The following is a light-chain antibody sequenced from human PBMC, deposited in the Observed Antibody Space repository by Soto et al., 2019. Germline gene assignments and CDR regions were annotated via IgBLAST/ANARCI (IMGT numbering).Light chain of an antibody. CDR3: QQYNSWPPIT. V-gene: IGKV3-15*01. CDR1: QSVAGN. CDR2: DAS. Sequence: EIVLTQSPGTLSLSPGERATLSCRAIQSVAGNYLAWYRQKPGQAPRLLIYDASTRATGIPDRFSGGGSGTEFTLTISSLQSEDFVVYYCQQYNSWPPITFGQGTRLEI. J-gene: IGKJ5*01.